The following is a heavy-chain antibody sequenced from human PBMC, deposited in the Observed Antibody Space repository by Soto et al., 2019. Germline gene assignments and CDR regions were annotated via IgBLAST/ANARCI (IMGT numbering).Heavy chain of an antibody. J-gene: IGHJ5*02. D-gene: IGHD3-10*01. CDR2: IGSGTTK. CDR1: GFTFSDYY. V-gene: IGHV3-11*01. CDR3: ARDAAGTGNFDP. Sequence: GGSLRLSCAASGFTFSDYYMSWLRQAPGKGLEWVSYIGSGTTKYYADSVRGRFTISRDNAKNSLYLQMSSLRAGDTALYFCARDAAGTGNFDPWGQGTLVTVS.